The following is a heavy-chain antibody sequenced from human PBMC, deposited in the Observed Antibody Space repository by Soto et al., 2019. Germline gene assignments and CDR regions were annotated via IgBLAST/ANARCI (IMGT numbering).Heavy chain of an antibody. CDR1: GFTFSKAW. CDR3: TTGLLRVVRGMQRKFDF. D-gene: IGHD2-15*01. V-gene: IGHV3-15*01. J-gene: IGHJ4*02. CDR2: IKSKADGGTT. Sequence: GGSLRLSCAASGFTFSKAWMSWVRQAPGKGLEWVGRIKSKADGGTTDYAAPVKGRFTMSTDESKNTLYLQMNSLKTEDTAVYYCTTGLLRVVRGMQRKFDFCGQGTLVTVS.